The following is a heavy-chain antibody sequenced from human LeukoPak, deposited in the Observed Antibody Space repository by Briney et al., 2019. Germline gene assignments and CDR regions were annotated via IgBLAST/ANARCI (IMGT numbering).Heavy chain of an antibody. CDR3: ARARGKNNSGYYVSGYFDY. Sequence: PSETLSLTCTVSGDSISSSSYYWGSIRQPPGKGLEWIGSIYYSGSTYYNPSLKSRVTTSVDTSKKQFSLKVNSVTAADTAVYYCARARGKNNSGYYVSGYFDYWGQGTLVIVSS. CDR2: IYYSGST. V-gene: IGHV4-39*01. CDR1: GDSISSSSYY. J-gene: IGHJ4*02. D-gene: IGHD3-22*01.